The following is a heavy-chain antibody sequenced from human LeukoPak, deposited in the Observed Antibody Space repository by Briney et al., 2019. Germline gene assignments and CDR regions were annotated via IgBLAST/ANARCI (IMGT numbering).Heavy chain of an antibody. V-gene: IGHV3-30*03. CDR2: ISYDGSNK. Sequence: PGRSLRLSCAASGFTFSSYGMHWVRQAPGKGLEWVAVISYDGSNKYYADSVKSRFTISRDNSKNTRYLQMNSLRAEDTAGYYCARIPSPNPYFYYGMDVWGQRATGTVSS. J-gene: IGHJ6*02. CDR1: GFTFSSYG. CDR3: ARIPSPNPYFYYGMDV. D-gene: IGHD2-2*01.